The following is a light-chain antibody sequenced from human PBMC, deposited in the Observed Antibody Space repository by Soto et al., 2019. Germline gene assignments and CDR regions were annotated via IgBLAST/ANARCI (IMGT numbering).Light chain of an antibody. CDR3: QSYDSSLVYV. CDR2: GNS. CDR1: SSNIGAGYD. V-gene: IGLV1-40*01. Sequence: QPVLTQPPSVSGAPWQRVTISCTGSSSNIGAGYDVHWYQQLPGTAPKLLIYGNSNRPSGVPDRFSGSKSGTSASLAITGLQAEDEADYYCQSYDSSLVYVFGTGTKLTVL. J-gene: IGLJ1*01.